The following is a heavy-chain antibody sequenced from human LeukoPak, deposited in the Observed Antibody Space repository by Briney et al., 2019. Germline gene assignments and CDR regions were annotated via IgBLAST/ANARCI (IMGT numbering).Heavy chain of an antibody. CDR2: ISDSGGST. CDR3: AKALNYGGNSGFDY. V-gene: IGHV3-23*01. CDR1: GFTFSSYA. J-gene: IGHJ4*02. Sequence: GGSLRLSCAASGFTFSSYAMSWVRQAPGKGLEWVSVISDSGGSTYSADSVKGRFTISRDNSKNTLYLQMNSLRAEDTAVYYCAKALNYGGNSGFDYWGQGTLVTVSS. D-gene: IGHD4-23*01.